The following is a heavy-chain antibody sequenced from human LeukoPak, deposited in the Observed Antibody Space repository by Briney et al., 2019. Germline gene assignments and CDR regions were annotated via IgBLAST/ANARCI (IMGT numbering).Heavy chain of an antibody. CDR3: AKDITVGSWFAYDY. D-gene: IGHD6-13*01. CDR2: IGTTGDT. Sequence: GGSLRLSCAAYGFTFRNYDLHWVRQGAGKGLEWVATIGTTGDTYYAASVKGRFTISRENGKDWLYLQMNSLRADDTAVYYCAKDITVGSWFAYDYWGQGTLVTVSS. CDR1: GFTFRNYD. J-gene: IGHJ4*02. V-gene: IGHV3-13*04.